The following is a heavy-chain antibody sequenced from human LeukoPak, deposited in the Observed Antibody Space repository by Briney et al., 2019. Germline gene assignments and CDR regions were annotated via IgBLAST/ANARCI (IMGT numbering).Heavy chain of an antibody. CDR3: ARRVGDFDWLFYFDY. J-gene: IGHJ4*02. CDR1: GGIFSRFT. D-gene: IGHD3-9*01. CDR2: ITPIFGTA. Sequence: SVKVSCKASGGIFSRFTISWVRQAPGQGFEWMGGITPIFGTANFAQKFQGRVSITADESTSTAFMELSSLRSEDTAVYYCARRVGDFDWLFYFDYWGQGTLVTVSS. V-gene: IGHV1-69*13.